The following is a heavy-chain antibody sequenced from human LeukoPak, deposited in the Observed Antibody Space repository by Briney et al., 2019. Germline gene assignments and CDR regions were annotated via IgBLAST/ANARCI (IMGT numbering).Heavy chain of an antibody. CDR1: GGSISSGSYY. D-gene: IGHD6-13*01. V-gene: IGHV4-61*02. Sequence: SETLSLTCTVSGGSISSGSYYWRWIRQPAGTGLEWIGRIYTSGSTNYNPSLKSRVTISVDTSKNQFSLKLSSVTAADTAVYYCARDRSSSGYFDYWGQGTLVTVSS. J-gene: IGHJ4*02. CDR3: ARDRSSSGYFDY. CDR2: IYTSGST.